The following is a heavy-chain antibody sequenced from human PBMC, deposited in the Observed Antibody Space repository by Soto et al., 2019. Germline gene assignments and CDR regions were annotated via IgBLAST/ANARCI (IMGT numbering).Heavy chain of an antibody. D-gene: IGHD2-15*01. V-gene: IGHV3-74*01. CDR2: IHSDGSST. Sequence: EVQLVESEGGLVQPGGSLRLSCAASGFTFSYYWMHWVRQAPGQGLVWVSRIHSDGSSTTYADSVKGRFTISRDNAKSTVYPQINSLRAEDTAVYCCARGDSGGSALWGQGTMVTVPS. J-gene: IGHJ1*01. CDR1: GFTFSYYW. CDR3: ARGDSGGSAL.